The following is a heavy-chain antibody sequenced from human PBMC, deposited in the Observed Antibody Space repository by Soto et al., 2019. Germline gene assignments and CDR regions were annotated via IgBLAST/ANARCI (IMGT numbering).Heavy chain of an antibody. V-gene: IGHV3-48*01. CDR1: GFTFYTYS. D-gene: IGHD6-25*01. CDR3: TRDQSRYSGYPFDY. Sequence: EVQLVESGGGLVQHGGSLRLSCAASGFTFYTYSMNWVRQAPGKGLEWIAYIDSSGSITYYADSVKGRFTLSRDNAKNSLSLQMSSLRAEDTAVYYCTRDQSRYSGYPFDYWGQGNMVTVSS. J-gene: IGHJ4*02. CDR2: IDSSGSIT.